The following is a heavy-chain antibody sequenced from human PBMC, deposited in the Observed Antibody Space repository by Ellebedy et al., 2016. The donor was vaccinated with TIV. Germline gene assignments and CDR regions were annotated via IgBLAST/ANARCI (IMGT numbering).Heavy chain of an antibody. D-gene: IGHD3-16*01. J-gene: IGHJ3*02. Sequence: ASVKVSCKASGGTFSSYAISWVRQAPGQGLEWMGRIIPILGIANYAQKFQGRVTITADKSTSTAYMELSSLRSEDTAVYYCTRGEWPARGLDIWGQGTMVTVSS. V-gene: IGHV1-69*04. CDR2: IIPILGIA. CDR3: TRGEWPARGLDI. CDR1: GGTFSSYA.